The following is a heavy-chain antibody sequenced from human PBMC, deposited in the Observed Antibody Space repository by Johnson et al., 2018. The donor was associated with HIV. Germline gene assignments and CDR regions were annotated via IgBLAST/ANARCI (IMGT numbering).Heavy chain of an antibody. V-gene: IGHV3-66*01. CDR1: GFTVSSNY. CDR3: ARDRVPDAFDI. J-gene: IGHJ3*02. Sequence: VLLVESGGGVVQPGRSQRLSCAASGFTVSSNYMSWVRQAPGKGLEWVSVIYSGGSTYYADSVKGRFTISRDNSKNTLYLQMNSLRAEDTAVYYCARDRVPDAFDIWGQGTMVTVSS. D-gene: IGHD3-3*01. CDR2: IYSGGST.